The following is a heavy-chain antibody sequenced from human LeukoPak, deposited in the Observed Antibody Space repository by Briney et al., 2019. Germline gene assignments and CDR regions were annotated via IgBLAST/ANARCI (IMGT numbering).Heavy chain of an antibody. V-gene: IGHV3-23*01. Sequence: GGALRLSCAASGFTFSSYDMTWVRQAPGRGLEWVSSIRPSGDNTYYGDSVKGRFTVSRDNSKNTVYLEMNNMRVDDTAVYYCARVSGVVVITTRRYAFDIWGQGTMVTVSS. CDR2: IRPSGDNT. J-gene: IGHJ3*02. D-gene: IGHD3-22*01. CDR1: GFTFSSYD. CDR3: ARVSGVVVITTRRYAFDI.